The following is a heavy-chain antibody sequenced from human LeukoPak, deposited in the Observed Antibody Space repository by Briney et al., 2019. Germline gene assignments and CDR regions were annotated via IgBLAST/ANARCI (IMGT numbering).Heavy chain of an antibody. CDR1: GGSFSGYY. V-gene: IGHV4-34*01. CDR2: INHSGST. Sequence: SETLSLTCAASGGSFSGYYWSWIRQPPGKGLEWIGEINHSGSTNYNPSLKSRVTISVDTSKNQFSLKLSSVTAADTAVYYCARGRGMAVASDYWGQGTLVTVSS. J-gene: IGHJ4*02. D-gene: IGHD6-19*01. CDR3: ARGRGMAVASDY.